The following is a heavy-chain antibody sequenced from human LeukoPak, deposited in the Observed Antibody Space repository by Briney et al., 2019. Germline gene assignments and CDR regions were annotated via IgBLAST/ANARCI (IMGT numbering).Heavy chain of an antibody. CDR3: ARDRVGSGWYLDY. CDR1: GFTVSSNY. D-gene: IGHD6-19*01. CDR2: IYSGGIT. V-gene: IGHV3-53*01. Sequence: GGSLRLSRAASGFTVSSNYMSWVRQAPGKGLEWVSIIYSGGITYYADSVKGRFTISRDNSKNTLYLQMNSLRAEDTAVYYCARDRVGSGWYLDYWGQGTLVAVSS. J-gene: IGHJ4*02.